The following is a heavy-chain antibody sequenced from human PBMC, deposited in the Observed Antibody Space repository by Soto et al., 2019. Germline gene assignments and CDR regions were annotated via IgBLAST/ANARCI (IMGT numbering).Heavy chain of an antibody. V-gene: IGHV1-18*01. CDR1: GYTFTSTC. Sequence: ASVKVSCKASGYTFTSTCISWVRQAPGQGPEWMGWISGFNDRTNYAQKFQGRVTMTADTSTTTAYMEMRSLTSDDTAVYYCARDLDGSGSYYTDYWGQGTLVTVSS. D-gene: IGHD3-10*01. CDR3: ARDLDGSGSYYTDY. J-gene: IGHJ4*02. CDR2: ISGFNDRT.